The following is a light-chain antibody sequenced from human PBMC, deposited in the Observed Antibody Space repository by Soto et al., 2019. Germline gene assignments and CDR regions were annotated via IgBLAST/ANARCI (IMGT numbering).Light chain of an antibody. CDR2: HAS. Sequence: EIVLTQSPATLSLSPGERATLSCGASQSVSSYLAWYQQKPGQAPRLLIYHASNRATGIPARFSGSGSGTDFTLTISSLEPEDFAVYYCQQRSNWPPYTFGQGTKLEIK. CDR1: QSVSSY. J-gene: IGKJ2*01. V-gene: IGKV3-11*01. CDR3: QQRSNWPPYT.